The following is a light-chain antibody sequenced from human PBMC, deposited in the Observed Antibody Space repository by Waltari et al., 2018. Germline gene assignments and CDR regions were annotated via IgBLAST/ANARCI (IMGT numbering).Light chain of an antibody. V-gene: IGKV1-39*01. CDR2: ASS. CDR1: QSISTY. J-gene: IGKJ2*04. Sequence: DIQMTQSPSSLSASVGDRVTITCRGSQSISTYVSWYQHKSGKAPKLLIYASSTLFSGVPSRFSGSASGTDFTLTISSLQPEDFATYYCHQSYNLCSFGQGTKVEIK. CDR3: HQSYNLCS.